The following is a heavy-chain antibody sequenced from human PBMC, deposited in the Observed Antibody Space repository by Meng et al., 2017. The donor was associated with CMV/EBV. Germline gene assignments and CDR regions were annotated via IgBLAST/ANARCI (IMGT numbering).Heavy chain of an antibody. V-gene: IGHV4-34*01. D-gene: IGHD2-2*02. CDR1: GGSSSGYY. J-gene: IGHJ6*02. Sequence: SETLSLTCAVYGGSSSGYYWSWIRQLPGKGLEWIGEINHSGSTNYNPSPKSRVTISVDTSKNQFSLKLSSVTAADTAVYYCARSRYCSSTSCYRGNYYYYGMDVWGQGTTVTVSS. CDR2: INHSGST. CDR3: ARSRYCSSTSCYRGNYYYYGMDV.